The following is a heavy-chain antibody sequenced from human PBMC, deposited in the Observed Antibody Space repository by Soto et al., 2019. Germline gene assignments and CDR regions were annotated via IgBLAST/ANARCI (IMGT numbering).Heavy chain of an antibody. V-gene: IGHV1-2*02. CDR2: IIPNSGTT. CDR1: GYTFTGYY. Sequence: ASVKVSCKASGYTFTGYYMHWVRQAPGQGLEWVGWIIPNSGTTNYAQKFQGRVTMTTDTSTSTAYMELRSLRSDDTAVYYCARDGVTYNWNLYYYYYYIDVWGKGTTVTVSS. D-gene: IGHD1-7*01. J-gene: IGHJ6*03. CDR3: ARDGVTYNWNLYYYYYYIDV.